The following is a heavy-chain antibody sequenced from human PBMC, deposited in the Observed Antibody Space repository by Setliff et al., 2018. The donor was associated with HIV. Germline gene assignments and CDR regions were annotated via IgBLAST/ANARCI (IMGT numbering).Heavy chain of an antibody. Sequence: SETLSLTCTVSDDSITSGTYYWSWIRQPAGMRLEWIGHISTSGTTNYNPSLKSRVTISADTSKSQFSLKLTSVTAADTAAYFCARVSTDYVWGSFLSSGPYYFDFWGQGALVTVSS. V-gene: IGHV4-61*09. J-gene: IGHJ4*02. CDR1: DDSITSGTYY. CDR2: ISTSGTT. CDR3: ARVSTDYVWGSFLSSGPYYFDF. D-gene: IGHD3-16*01.